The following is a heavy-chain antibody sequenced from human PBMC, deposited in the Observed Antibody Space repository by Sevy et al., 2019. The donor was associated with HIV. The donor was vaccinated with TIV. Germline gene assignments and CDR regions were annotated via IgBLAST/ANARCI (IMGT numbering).Heavy chain of an antibody. J-gene: IGHJ5*02. CDR3: VRDKEVGASILDA. D-gene: IGHD1-26*01. Sequence: GSLRLSCVASGFNFRNFWMSWVRQAPGKGLECVADIKQDGSEAYYVDSVKGRFTISRDKAKNSLYLQMNSLRDEDTAMYFCVRDKEVGASILDAWGQGTPVTVSS. V-gene: IGHV3-7*03. CDR1: GFNFRNFW. CDR2: IKQDGSEA.